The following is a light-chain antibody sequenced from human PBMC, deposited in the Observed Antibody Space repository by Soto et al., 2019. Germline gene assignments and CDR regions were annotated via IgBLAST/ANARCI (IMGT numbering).Light chain of an antibody. CDR2: GAS. Sequence: GERATLSCRASQSVSSNLALYQQKPGQAPRLLIYGASTRATGIPARFSGSGSGTEFTRTISSLLFQDLDGYRCTVPIT. CDR1: QSVSSN. CDR3: TVPIT. J-gene: IGKJ5*01. V-gene: IGKV3-15*01.